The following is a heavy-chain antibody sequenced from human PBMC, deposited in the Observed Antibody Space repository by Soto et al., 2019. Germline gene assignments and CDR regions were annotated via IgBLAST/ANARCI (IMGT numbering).Heavy chain of an antibody. CDR3: ARGQGGSGWPKDFDY. D-gene: IGHD6-19*01. Sequence: PSETLSLTCTVSGGSIRVQSYYWTWIRQTPGKGLEWVGSSYYSGSTNYNPSLKSRVTISVDTSKNQFSLKLSSVTAADTAVYYCARGQGGSGWPKDFDYWGQGTLVTVSS. CDR1: GGSIRVQSYY. J-gene: IGHJ4*02. V-gene: IGHV4-61*01. CDR2: SYYSGST.